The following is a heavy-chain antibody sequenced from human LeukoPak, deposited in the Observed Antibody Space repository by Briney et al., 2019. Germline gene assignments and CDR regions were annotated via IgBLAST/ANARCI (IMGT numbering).Heavy chain of an antibody. Sequence: SETLSLTCSVSGGSISSSSYYWGWIRQPPGKGLEWIGSMYYSGSTYYKPSLKSRVTISVDTSKNQFSLKLSSVTAADTAVYYCARHRYISGWSPIDYWGQGTLVTISS. CDR3: ARHRYISGWSPIDY. J-gene: IGHJ4*02. D-gene: IGHD6-19*01. V-gene: IGHV4-39*01. CDR1: GGSISSSSYY. CDR2: MYYSGST.